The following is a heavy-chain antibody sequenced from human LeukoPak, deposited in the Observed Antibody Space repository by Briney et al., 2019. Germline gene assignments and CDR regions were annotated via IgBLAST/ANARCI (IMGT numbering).Heavy chain of an antibody. CDR2: IKQDGSEK. D-gene: IGHD5-12*01. CDR3: ARDYSGYDEFDY. J-gene: IGHJ4*02. V-gene: IGHV3-7*01. CDR1: GFTVSSNY. Sequence: SGGSLRLSCAASGFTVSSNYMSWVRQAPGKGLEWVANIKQDGSEKYYVDSVKGRFTISRDNAKNSLYLQMNSLRAEDTAVCYCARDYSGYDEFDYWGQGTLVTVSS.